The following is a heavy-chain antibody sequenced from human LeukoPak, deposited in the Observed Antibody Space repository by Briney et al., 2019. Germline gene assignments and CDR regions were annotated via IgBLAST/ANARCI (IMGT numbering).Heavy chain of an antibody. J-gene: IGHJ6*03. Sequence: GGSLRLSCAASGFTFSDYYMSWIRQAPGKGLEWVSYISSSGSTIYYADSVKGRFTISRDNAKNSLYLQMNSLRAEDTAVYYCAKGGRGITMIVVVRHYMDVWGKGTTVTISS. CDR2: ISSSGSTI. D-gene: IGHD3-22*01. CDR1: GFTFSDYY. V-gene: IGHV3-11*01. CDR3: AKGGRGITMIVVVRHYMDV.